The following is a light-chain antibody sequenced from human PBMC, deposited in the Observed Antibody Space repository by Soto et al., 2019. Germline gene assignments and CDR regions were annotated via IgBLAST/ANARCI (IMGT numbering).Light chain of an antibody. CDR1: QTISSC. CDR2: KAS. CDR3: QHYNSYSEA. V-gene: IGKV1-5*03. Sequence: DIQMTQSPSTLSGSVGDRVTITCRASQTISSCLAWYQQTPGKAPKLLIYKASTLKSGVPSRFSGSGSGAECTLTISSLHPDDFATYYCQHYNSYSEAFGQGTKVELK. J-gene: IGKJ1*01.